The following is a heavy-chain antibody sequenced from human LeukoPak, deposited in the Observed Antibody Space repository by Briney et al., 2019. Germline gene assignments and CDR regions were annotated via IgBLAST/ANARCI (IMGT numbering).Heavy chain of an antibody. V-gene: IGHV3-23*01. CDR3: TTGAPAVAGTSEGNAPIDY. CDR1: GFTFSSFC. Sequence: GGTLRLSCAPSGFTFSSFCMSWVRQAPGKGLEWVLAISGSGGSTYYADSVKGRFTISRDNSKNTLYLQMNSLKTEDTAVYYCTTGAPAVAGTSEGNAPIDYWGQGTLVTVSS. J-gene: IGHJ4*02. D-gene: IGHD6-19*01. CDR2: ISGSGGST.